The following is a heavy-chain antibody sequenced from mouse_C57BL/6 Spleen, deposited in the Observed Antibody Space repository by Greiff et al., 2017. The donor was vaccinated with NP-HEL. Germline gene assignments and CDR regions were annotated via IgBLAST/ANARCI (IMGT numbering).Heavy chain of an antibody. CDR3: ARGGDEEFDY. V-gene: IGHV5-16*01. CDR2: INYDGSST. Sequence: EVMLVESEGGLVQPGSSMKLSCTASGFTFSDYYMAWVRQVPEKGLEWVANINYDGSSTYYLDSLKSRFIISRDNAKNILYLQMSSLKSEDTATYYCARGGDEEFDYWGQGTTLTVSS. CDR1: GFTFSDYY. J-gene: IGHJ2*01.